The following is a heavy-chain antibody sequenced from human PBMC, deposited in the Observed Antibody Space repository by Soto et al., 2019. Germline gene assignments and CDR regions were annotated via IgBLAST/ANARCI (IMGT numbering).Heavy chain of an antibody. CDR3: ARGPVLRYFDWLSSYYYYGMDV. V-gene: IGHV1-18*01. Sequence: ASVKVSCKASGYTFISYGISWVRQAPGQGLEWMGWISVYSGNTNSAQNLQGRVTMTTDTSTSTAYMELRSLRSEDTAVYYCARGPVLRYFDWLSSYYYYGMDVWGQGTTVTVSS. CDR2: ISVYSGNT. CDR1: GYTFISYG. J-gene: IGHJ6*02. D-gene: IGHD3-9*01.